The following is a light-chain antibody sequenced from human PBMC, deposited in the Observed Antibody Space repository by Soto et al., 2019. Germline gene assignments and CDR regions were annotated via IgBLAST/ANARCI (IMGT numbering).Light chain of an antibody. V-gene: IGLV1-40*01. CDR2: GNS. Sequence: QSVLTQPPSGYGAPGQSVTISCTGSSSNIGAGYDVHWYQQLPGTAPKLLIYGNSNRPSGVPDRFSGSKSGTSASLAITGLQAEDEADYYCQSYDSSLSGYVFGTGTKVTVL. J-gene: IGLJ1*01. CDR3: QSYDSSLSGYV. CDR1: SSNIGAGYD.